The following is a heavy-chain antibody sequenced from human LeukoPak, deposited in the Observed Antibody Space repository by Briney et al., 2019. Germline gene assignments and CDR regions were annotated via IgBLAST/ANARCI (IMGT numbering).Heavy chain of an antibody. Sequence: GGSLRLSCAASGFTFSSYGMNWVRQAPGKGLEWVSYISSSSSTIYYADSVKGRFTISRDNAKNSLYLQMNSLRDEDTAVYYCARGSESYGDYTGDYWGQGTLVTVSS. J-gene: IGHJ4*02. D-gene: IGHD4-17*01. V-gene: IGHV3-48*02. CDR2: ISSSSSTI. CDR1: GFTFSSYG. CDR3: ARGSESYGDYTGDY.